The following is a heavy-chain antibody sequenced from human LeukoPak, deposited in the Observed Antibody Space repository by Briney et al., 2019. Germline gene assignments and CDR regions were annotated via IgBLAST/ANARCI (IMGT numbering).Heavy chain of an antibody. J-gene: IGHJ4*02. CDR2: ISGGSDGT. CDR3: AKGSSGYIYGDY. D-gene: IGHD5-18*01. V-gene: IGHV3-23*01. Sequence: HPGGSLRLSCAASGFTFSSYEMNWVRQAPGMGLEWVSGISGGSDGTYYADSVKGRFTTSRDNSKNTLYLQMNSLRAEDTAIYYCAKGSSGYIYGDYWGQGTLVTVSS. CDR1: GFTFSSYE.